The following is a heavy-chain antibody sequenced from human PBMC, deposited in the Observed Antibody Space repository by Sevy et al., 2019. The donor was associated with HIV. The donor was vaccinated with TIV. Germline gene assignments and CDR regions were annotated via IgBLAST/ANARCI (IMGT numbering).Heavy chain of an antibody. CDR3: AKDLTIFGVVYGMDV. CDR2: ISYDGSNK. Sequence: GRSLRLSCAASGFTFSSYGMHWVRQAPGKGLEWVAVISYDGSNKYYADSVKGRFTISRDNSKNTLYLQMNSLRAEDTAVYYCAKDLTIFGVVYGMDVWGQGTTVTVSS. CDR1: GFTFSSYG. D-gene: IGHD3-3*01. V-gene: IGHV3-30*18. J-gene: IGHJ6*02.